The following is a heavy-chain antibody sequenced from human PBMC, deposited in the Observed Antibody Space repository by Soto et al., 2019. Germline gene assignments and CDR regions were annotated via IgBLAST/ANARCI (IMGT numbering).Heavy chain of an antibody. J-gene: IGHJ4*02. CDR2: INPSGGST. CDR1: GYTFTSYY. Sequence: ASVKVSCKASGYTFTSYYMHWVRQAPGQGLEWMGIINPSGGSTSYAQKFQGRVTMTRDTSTSTVYMELSSLRSEDTAVYYCARASRDYGDYDAPFPMADYWGQGTLVTVSS. CDR3: ARASRDYGDYDAPFPMADY. V-gene: IGHV1-46*01. D-gene: IGHD4-17*01.